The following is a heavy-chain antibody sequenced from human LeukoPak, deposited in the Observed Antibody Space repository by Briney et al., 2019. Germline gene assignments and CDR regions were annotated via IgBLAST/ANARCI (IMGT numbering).Heavy chain of an antibody. CDR3: ARGMIWFDP. D-gene: IGHD3-22*01. V-gene: IGHV3-21*01. CDR1: GFTFNNYI. Sequence: GGSLRLSCAASGFTFNNYIMNWFRQAPGKGLEWVSSIRSSNSYIYYADSVKGRFTISRDNAKNSLYLQMNSLRAEDTAVYYCARGMIWFDPWGQGTLVTVSS. CDR2: IRSSNSYI. J-gene: IGHJ5*02.